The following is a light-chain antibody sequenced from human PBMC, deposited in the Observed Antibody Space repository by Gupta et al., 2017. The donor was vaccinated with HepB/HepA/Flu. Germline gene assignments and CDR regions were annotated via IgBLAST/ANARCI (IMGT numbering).Light chain of an antibody. J-gene: IGKJ4*01. V-gene: IGKV3-11*01. CDR1: QSVSSY. CDR2: DAS. CDR3: QYRSNWHRLT. Sequence: EIVFTQSPATLSLSPGDRATLSCRASQSVSSYIAWYQQKPGHAPRLLIYDASKRDTGIPARSSGSGYGTDLTLTISIRELEPFAVYYCQYRSNWHRLTFGGGTKVEIK.